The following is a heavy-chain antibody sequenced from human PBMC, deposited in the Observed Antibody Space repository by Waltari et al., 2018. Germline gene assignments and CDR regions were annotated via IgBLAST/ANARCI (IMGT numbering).Heavy chain of an antibody. CDR3: ARDSGGSRYYYYYGMDV. CDR2: IYYSGST. CDR1: GGSISSSSYY. J-gene: IGHJ6*02. Sequence: QLQLQESGPGLVKPSETLSLTCTVSGGSISSSSYYWGWIRQPPGKGLEWIGSIYYSGSTYYNPSLKSRVTISVDTSKNQFSLKLRSVTAADTAVYYCARDSGGSRYYYYYGMDVWGQGTTVTVSS. V-gene: IGHV4-39*07. D-gene: IGHD2-15*01.